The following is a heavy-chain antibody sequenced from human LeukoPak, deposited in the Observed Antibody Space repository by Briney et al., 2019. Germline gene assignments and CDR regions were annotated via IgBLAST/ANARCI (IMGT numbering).Heavy chain of an antibody. J-gene: IGHJ4*02. Sequence: GGSLRLSCAASGFTFSSYEMNWVRQAPGKGLEWVSYISSSGDIIYYADSVKGRLTFSRDNAKNSLYLQMNSLRAEDTAVYYCARVGRDSQHLDYWGPGTLVTVSS. CDR3: ARVGRDSQHLDY. CDR2: ISSSGDII. V-gene: IGHV3-48*03. D-gene: IGHD2-15*01. CDR1: GFTFSSYE.